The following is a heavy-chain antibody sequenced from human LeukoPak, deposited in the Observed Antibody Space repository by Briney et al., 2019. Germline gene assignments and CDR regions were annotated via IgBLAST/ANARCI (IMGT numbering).Heavy chain of an antibody. J-gene: IGHJ6*03. V-gene: IGHV3-21*01. CDR3: AKDAAYYDILTGYYKGDYYNYMDV. CDR2: ISSSSSYI. D-gene: IGHD3-9*01. CDR1: GFTFSSYS. Sequence: GGSLRLSCAASGFTFSSYSMDWVRQAPGKGLEWVSSISSSSSYIYYADSVKGRFTISRDNAKNSLYLQMNSLRAEDTAVYYCAKDAAYYDILTGYYKGDYYNYMDVWGKGTTVTISS.